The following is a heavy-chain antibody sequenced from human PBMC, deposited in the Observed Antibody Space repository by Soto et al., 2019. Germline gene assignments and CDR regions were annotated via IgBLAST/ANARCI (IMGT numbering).Heavy chain of an antibody. CDR2: INPNSGGT. V-gene: IGHV1-2*04. D-gene: IGHD6-13*01. Sequence: ASVKASCKASGYTFTGYYMHWVRQAPGQGLEWMGWINPNSGGTNYAQKFQGWVTMTRDTSISTAYMELSRLRSDDTAVYYCARDSGRIAADYWGQGTLVTVSS. J-gene: IGHJ4*02. CDR3: ARDSGRIAADY. CDR1: GYTFTGYY.